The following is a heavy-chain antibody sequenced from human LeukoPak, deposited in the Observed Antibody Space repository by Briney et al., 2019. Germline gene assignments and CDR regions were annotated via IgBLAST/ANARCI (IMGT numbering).Heavy chain of an antibody. J-gene: IGHJ4*02. D-gene: IGHD3-10*01. CDR1: GYTFTGYY. CDR2: INPNSGGT. V-gene: IGHV1-2*02. CDR3: ASAITMVRGPPDY. Sequence: GASVKVSCTASGYTFTGYYMHWVRQAPGQGLEWMGWINPNSGGTNYAQKFQGRVTMTRDTSISTAYMELSRLRSDDTAVYYCASAITMVRGPPDYWGQGTLVTVSS.